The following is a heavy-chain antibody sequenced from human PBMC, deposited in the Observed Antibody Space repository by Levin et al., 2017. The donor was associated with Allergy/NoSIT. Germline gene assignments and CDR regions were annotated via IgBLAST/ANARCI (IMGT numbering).Heavy chain of an antibody. CDR2: ISWDGGST. CDR3: AKTAVVTAIRGYFDY. J-gene: IGHJ4*02. Sequence: LSLTCAASGFTFDDYTMHWVRQAPGKGLEWVSLISWDGGSTYYADSVKGRFTISRDNSKNSLYLQMNSLRTEDTALYYCAKTAVVTAIRGYFDYWGQGTLVTVSS. CDR1: GFTFDDYT. D-gene: IGHD2-21*02. V-gene: IGHV3-43*01.